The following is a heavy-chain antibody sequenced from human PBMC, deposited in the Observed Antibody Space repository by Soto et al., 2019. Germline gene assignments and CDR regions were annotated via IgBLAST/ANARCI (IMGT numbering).Heavy chain of an antibody. Sequence: QVQLVQSGAEVKKPGSSVKVSCKASGGTFSSYAISWVRQAPGQGLEWMGGIIPIFGTANYAQKFQGRVTITADESTNTANMELSSLRSEDTAVYYCESQSGTDMVVSEYLFWGQGTLVTVSS. J-gene: IGHJ4*02. D-gene: IGHD2-2*01. CDR2: IIPIFGTA. CDR3: ESQSGTDMVVSEYLF. CDR1: GGTFSSYA. V-gene: IGHV1-69*01.